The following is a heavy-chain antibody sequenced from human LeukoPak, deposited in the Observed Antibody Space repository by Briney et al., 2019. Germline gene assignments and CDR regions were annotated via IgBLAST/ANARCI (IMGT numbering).Heavy chain of an antibody. CDR3: ARRGDMVRGVIIRSHNWFDP. J-gene: IGHJ5*02. V-gene: IGHV4-39*01. D-gene: IGHD3-10*01. CDR2: IYYSGST. Sequence: SETLSLTCTVSGGSISSSSYYWGWIRQPPGKGPEWIGSIYYSGSTYYNPSLKSRVTISVDTSKNQFSLKLSSVTAADTAVYYCARRGDMVRGVIIRSHNWFDPWGQGTLVTVSS. CDR1: GGSISSSSYY.